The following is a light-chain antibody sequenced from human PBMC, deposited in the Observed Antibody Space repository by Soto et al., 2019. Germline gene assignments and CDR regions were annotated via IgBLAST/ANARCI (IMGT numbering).Light chain of an antibody. CDR2: DVS. V-gene: IGKV1-5*01. CDR3: QQYKSSPYT. Sequence: DIQMTQSPSTLSASVGDRVTITCRASQSIRASQSISSWLAWYQQRVGKAPRLLIYDVSILESGVPSRFSGAGSGTEFTLTISSLQPEDFATYFCQQYKSSPYTFGQGTKLEIK. J-gene: IGKJ2*01. CDR1: QSIRASQSISSW.